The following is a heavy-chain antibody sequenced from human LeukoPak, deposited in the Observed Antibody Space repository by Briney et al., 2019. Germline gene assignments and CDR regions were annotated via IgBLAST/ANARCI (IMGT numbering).Heavy chain of an antibody. D-gene: IGHD2-15*01. CDR1: GYTFTSYG. CDR2: ISAYNGNT. CDR3: ARDRVVVVAATDAFDI. Sequence: ASVKVSCKASGYTFTSYGISWVRQAPGQGLEWMGWISAYNGNTNYAQKLQGRVTMTTDTSTSTAYMELRSLRSDDTAVYYCARDRVVVVAATDAFDIWGQGTMVTVSS. V-gene: IGHV1-18*01. J-gene: IGHJ3*02.